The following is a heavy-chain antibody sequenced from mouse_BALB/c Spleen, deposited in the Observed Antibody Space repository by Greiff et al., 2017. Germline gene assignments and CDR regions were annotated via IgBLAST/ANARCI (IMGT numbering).Heavy chain of an antibody. J-gene: IGHJ3*01. D-gene: IGHD2-4*01. V-gene: IGHV3-6*02. CDR2: ISYDGSN. CDR3: ARDATLFYYDYGRRFAY. CDR1: GYSITSGYY. Sequence: EVQLQQSGPGLVKPSQSLSLTCSVTGYSITSGYYWNWIRQFPGNKLEWMGYISYDGSNNYNPSLKNRISITRDTSKNQFFLKLNSVTTEDTATYYCARDATLFYYDYGRRFAYWGQGTLVTVSA.